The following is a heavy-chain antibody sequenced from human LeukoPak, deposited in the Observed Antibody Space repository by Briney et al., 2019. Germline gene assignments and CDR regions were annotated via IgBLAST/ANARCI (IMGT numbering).Heavy chain of an antibody. J-gene: IGHJ4*02. CDR1: GFTVSSNY. CDR3: AREGRCGGDCYYDY. CDR2: IYSGGST. V-gene: IGHV3-66*01. D-gene: IGHD2-21*02. Sequence: PGGSLRLSCAASGFTVSSNYMTWVRQAPGKGLEWVSVIYSGGSTYYADSVKGRFTLSRDNSKNTLFLQMNSLRAEDTAVYYCAREGRCGGDCYYDYWGQGTLVTVSS.